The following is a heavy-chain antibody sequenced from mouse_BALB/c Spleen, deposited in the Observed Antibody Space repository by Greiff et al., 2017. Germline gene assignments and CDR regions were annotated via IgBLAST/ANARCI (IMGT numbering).Heavy chain of an antibody. CDR2: ISYSGST. J-gene: IGHJ3*01. CDR3: ARSGGYYGSSWFAY. CDR1: GYSITSDYA. V-gene: IGHV3-2*02. D-gene: IGHD1-1*01. Sequence: EVMLVESGPGLVKPSQSLSLTCTVTGYSITSDYAWNWIRQFPGNKLEWMGYISYSGSTSYNPSLKSRISITRDTSKNQFFLQLNSVTTEDTATYYCARSGGYYGSSWFAYWGQGTLVTVSA.